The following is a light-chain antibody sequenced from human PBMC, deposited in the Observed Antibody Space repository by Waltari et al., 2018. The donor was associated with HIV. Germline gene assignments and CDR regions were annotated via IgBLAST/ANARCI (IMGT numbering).Light chain of an antibody. V-gene: IGKV3-15*01. CDR3: QQYHNWPQT. CDR2: CAS. J-gene: IGKJ2*01. CDR1: QSVYNN. Sequence: EIVMTQSPAILSLSPGESATLSCRASQSVYNNLAWYQQKNGQAPRLLIYCASTRATDIPDRFSGSGSGTEFTLTVSSLQSGDFAVYYCQQYHNWPQTFGRGTKVEIK.